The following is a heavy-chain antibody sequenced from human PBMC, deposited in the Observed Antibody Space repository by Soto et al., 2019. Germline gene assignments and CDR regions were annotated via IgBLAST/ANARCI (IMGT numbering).Heavy chain of an antibody. CDR3: ARMATFGSLNWFDP. D-gene: IGHD3-16*01. CDR2: MNPGSGDT. CDR1: GYSFTNND. V-gene: IGHV1-8*01. J-gene: IGHJ5*02. Sequence: ASVQGSCKASGYSFTNNDVSWVRQATGQGLEWMGWMNPGSGDTGYAQKFQGRVTMTRDISIATAYMELSSLRSDDTAIYYCARMATFGSLNWFDPWGQGTLVTVSS.